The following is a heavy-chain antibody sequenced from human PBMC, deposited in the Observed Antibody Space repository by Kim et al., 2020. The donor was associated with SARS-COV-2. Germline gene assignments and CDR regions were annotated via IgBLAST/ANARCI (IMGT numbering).Heavy chain of an antibody. CDR3: ATDYSNYGGNAFDI. CDR2: IYYSGST. Sequence: SETLSLTCTVSGGSISSYYWSWIRQPPGKGLEWIGYIYYSGSTNYNPSLKSRVTISVDTSKNQFSLKLSSVTAADTAVYYCATDYSNYGGNAFDIWGQGTMVPVSS. J-gene: IGHJ3*02. CDR1: GGSISSYY. V-gene: IGHV4-59*01. D-gene: IGHD4-4*01.